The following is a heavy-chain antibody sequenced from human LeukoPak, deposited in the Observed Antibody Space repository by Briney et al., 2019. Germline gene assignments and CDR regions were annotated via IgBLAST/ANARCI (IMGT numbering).Heavy chain of an antibody. CDR3: ARDPRPITMVRGVIGGNWFDP. CDR1: GYTFNTYG. CDR2: IIPIFGTA. J-gene: IGHJ5*02. Sequence: SVKVSCKASGYTFNTYGITWVRQAPGQGLEWMGGIIPIFGTANYAQKFQGRVTITADESTSTAYMELSSLRSEDTAVYYCARDPRPITMVRGVIGGNWFDPWGQGTLVTVSS. D-gene: IGHD3-10*01. V-gene: IGHV1-69*13.